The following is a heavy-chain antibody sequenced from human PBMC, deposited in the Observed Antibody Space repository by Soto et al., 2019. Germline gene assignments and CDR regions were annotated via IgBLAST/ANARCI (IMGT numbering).Heavy chain of an antibody. CDR3: AREGAGTDY. CDR2: IYSGGST. Sequence: EVTLVESGGGLVQPGGSLRLSCSASGFTVSSNSMSWVRQAPGKGLEWVSVIYSGGSTYYADSMKARLTISRHKSKNTLYLQMNSLRAEDTAVYYCAREGAGTDYWGQGTLVTVST. D-gene: IGHD6-19*01. J-gene: IGHJ4*02. V-gene: IGHV3-53*04. CDR1: GFTVSSNS.